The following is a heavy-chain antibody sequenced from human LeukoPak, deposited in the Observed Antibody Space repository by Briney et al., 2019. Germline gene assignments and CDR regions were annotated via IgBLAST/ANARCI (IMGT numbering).Heavy chain of an antibody. V-gene: IGHV4-39*01. CDR1: NVSISGSSFY. CDR3: ARQAVITRVDY. CDR2: IYYSGST. D-gene: IGHD4-23*01. Sequence: SETLSLTCTVSNVSISGSSFYWGWIRQSPGKGLEWIGTIYYSGSTYYNPSLKSRVTISVDTSQNQFSLKLSSVTAANTSVYYCARQAVITRVDYWGQGTLVTVSS. J-gene: IGHJ4*02.